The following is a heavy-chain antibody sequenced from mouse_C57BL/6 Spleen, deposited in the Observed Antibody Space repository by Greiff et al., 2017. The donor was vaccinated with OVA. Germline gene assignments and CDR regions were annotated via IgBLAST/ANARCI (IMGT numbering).Heavy chain of an antibody. CDR2: INYDGSST. CDR1: GFTFSDYY. J-gene: IGHJ2*01. D-gene: IGHD1-1*01. CDR3: ARDKYYGSSYRYFDY. V-gene: IGHV5-16*01. Sequence: EVQLVESEGGLVQPGSSMKLSCTASGFTFSDYYMAWVRQVPEKGLEWVANINYDGSSTYYLDSLKSRFIISRDNAKNILYLQMSSLKSEDTATYYCARDKYYGSSYRYFDYWGQGTTLTVSS.